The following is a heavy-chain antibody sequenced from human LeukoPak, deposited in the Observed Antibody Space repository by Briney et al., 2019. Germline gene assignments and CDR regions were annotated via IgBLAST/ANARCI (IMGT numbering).Heavy chain of an antibody. V-gene: IGHV4-34*01. CDR3: ARVGGSNYYYYGMDV. D-gene: IGHD3-10*01. J-gene: IGHJ6*02. CDR1: GGSFSGYY. CDR2: INHSGST. Sequence: SETLSLTCAVYGGSFSGYYWSWIRQPPGKGLEWIGEINHSGSTNYNPSLKSRVTISVDTSKNQFSLKLTSVTAADTAVYYCARVGGSNYYYYGMDVWGQGTTVTISS.